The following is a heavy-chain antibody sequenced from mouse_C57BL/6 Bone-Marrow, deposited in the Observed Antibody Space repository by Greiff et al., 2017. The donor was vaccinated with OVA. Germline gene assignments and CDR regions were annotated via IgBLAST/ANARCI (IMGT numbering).Heavy chain of an antibody. CDR1: GFSFNTYA. D-gene: IGHD1-1*01. CDR2: IRSKSNNYAT. CDR3: VRHGSSRDYFDY. Sequence: EVQVVESGGGLVQPKGSLKLSCAASGFSFNTYAMNWVRQAPGTGLEWVARIRSKSNNYATYYADSVKDRFTISRDDSESMLYLQMNNLKTEDTAMYYCVRHGSSRDYFDYWGQGTTLTVSS. J-gene: IGHJ2*01. V-gene: IGHV10-1*01.